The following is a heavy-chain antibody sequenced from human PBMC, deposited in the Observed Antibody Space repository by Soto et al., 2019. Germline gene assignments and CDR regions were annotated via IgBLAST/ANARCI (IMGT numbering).Heavy chain of an antibody. CDR1: GFTFSSYS. D-gene: IGHD4-17*01. Sequence: GGSLRLSCAASGFTFSSYSMNWVRQAPGKGLEWVSYISSSSTIYYADSVKGRFTISRDNAKNSLYLQMNSLRAEDTAVYYCARVDYGDYVGFFYFDYWGQGTLVTVSS. CDR2: ISSSSTI. V-gene: IGHV3-48*01. CDR3: ARVDYGDYVGFFYFDY. J-gene: IGHJ4*02.